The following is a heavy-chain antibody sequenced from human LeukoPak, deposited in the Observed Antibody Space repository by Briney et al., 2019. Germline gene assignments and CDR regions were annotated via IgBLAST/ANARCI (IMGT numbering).Heavy chain of an antibody. J-gene: IGHJ5*02. CDR3: ARRMYYCDSSGYGGYWLDP. V-gene: IGHV4-59*08. D-gene: IGHD3-22*01. Sequence: SETLSLTCTVSGGSLSSYYWSWIRQPPGKGLEWIGYIYYSGSTNYNPSLKSRVTISVDTSKNQFSLKLSSVTAADTAVYYCARRMYYCDSSGYGGYWLDPCGQGTLVAVSS. CDR1: GGSLSSYY. CDR2: IYYSGST.